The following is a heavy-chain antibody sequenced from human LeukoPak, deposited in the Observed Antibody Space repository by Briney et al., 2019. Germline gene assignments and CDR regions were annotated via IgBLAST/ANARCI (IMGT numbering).Heavy chain of an antibody. J-gene: IGHJ4*02. V-gene: IGHV3-23*01. CDR2: IVGSGGST. D-gene: IGHD3-16*02. Sequence: GGSLRLSCAASGFTFSSYSMNWVRQAPGKGLEWVSAIVGSGGSTYYADSVKGRFTISRDNSKNTLYLQMNSLRAEDTAVYYCAKDYRDYDYWGQGTLVTVSS. CDR1: GFTFSSYS. CDR3: AKDYRDYDY.